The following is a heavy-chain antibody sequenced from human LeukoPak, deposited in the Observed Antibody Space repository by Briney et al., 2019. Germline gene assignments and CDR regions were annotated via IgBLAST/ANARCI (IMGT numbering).Heavy chain of an antibody. CDR1: GFTFSSYS. D-gene: IGHD3-10*01. J-gene: IGHJ4*02. CDR3: ARDYYGSGSYYIALDY. CDR2: ISSSSSTI. Sequence: GGSLRLSCAASGFTFSSYSMNWVRQAPGKGLEWVSYISSSSSTIYYADSVKGRFTISRDNAKNSLYLQMNSLRAEDTAVYYCARDYYGSGSYYIALDYWGQGTLVTVSS. V-gene: IGHV3-48*04.